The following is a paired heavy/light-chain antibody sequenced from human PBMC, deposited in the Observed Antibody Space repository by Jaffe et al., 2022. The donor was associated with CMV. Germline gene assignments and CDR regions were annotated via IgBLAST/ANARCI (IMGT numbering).Heavy chain of an antibody. CDR2: IDPIDSYT. D-gene: IGHD2-2*01. CDR3: ARVHTSSWREHDY. J-gene: IGHJ4*02. Sequence: EMQLVQTGAEVKKPGESLRISCTASGYIFTAYWIAWVRQMPGKGLEWMGRIDPIDSYTEYSPSFQGHVSISADKSVNTAYLQWTSLKASDTATYFCARVHTSSWREHDYWGQGTLVTVSS. CDR1: GYIFTAYW. V-gene: IGHV5-10-1*03.
Light chain of an antibody. Sequence: DIQMTQSPSSLSASVGDRVNITCRASQRIGDYLIWYRQKPGKAPQVLIYGASRLQTGVPSRFSGSGSGTEFTLTITNLQPEDYAVYYCQQTDIFPVLTFGPGTRVDIK. CDR3: QQTDIFPVLT. CDR1: QRIGDY. V-gene: IGKV1-39*01. J-gene: IGKJ3*01. CDR2: GAS.